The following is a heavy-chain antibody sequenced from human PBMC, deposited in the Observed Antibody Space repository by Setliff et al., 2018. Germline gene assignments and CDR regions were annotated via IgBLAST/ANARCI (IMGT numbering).Heavy chain of an antibody. D-gene: IGHD6-6*01. CDR1: GDSISSTYH. J-gene: IGHJ5*02. Sequence: PSETLSLTCNVSGDSISSTYHWGWIRQSPGKGLEWIGTIYHSGNTYYNPSLNSRLTISVDTSKNQFSLKLSSVTAADTAVYYCARLSFSSIAARRHFDPRGQGTLVTVSS. CDR3: ARLSFSSIAARRHFDP. CDR2: IYHSGNT. V-gene: IGHV4-38-2*02.